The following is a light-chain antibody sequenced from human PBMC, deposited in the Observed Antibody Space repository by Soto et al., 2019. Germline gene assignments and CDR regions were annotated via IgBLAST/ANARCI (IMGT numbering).Light chain of an antibody. J-gene: IGLJ1*01. CDR3: SAFTSSTTYV. CDR2: EVS. CDR1: SSDVGSYNR. Sequence: QSVLTQPPSVSGSPGQSVAVSCTGTSSDVGSYNRVSWYQQPPGTAPKLMIYEVSNRPSGVPDRFSGSKSGNTASLTISGLQAEDEPDYTCSAFTSSTTYVVGTGTKFTV. V-gene: IGLV2-18*02.